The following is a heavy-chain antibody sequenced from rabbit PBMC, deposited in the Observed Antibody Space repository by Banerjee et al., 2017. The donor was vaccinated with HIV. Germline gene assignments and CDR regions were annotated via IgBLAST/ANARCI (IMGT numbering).Heavy chain of an antibody. J-gene: IGHJ6*01. D-gene: IGHD1-1*01. CDR3: ARGYSDSSIAYGMDL. Sequence: QEQLVESGGDLVQPEGSLTLTCKASGLDFSSSYWICWVRQAPGKGLEWIGCIYSGSGSTYYASWAKGRFTISKTSSTTVTLQMTSLTAADTATYFCARGYSDSSIAYGMDLWGQGTLVTVS. V-gene: IGHV1S45*01. CDR2: IYSGSGST. CDR1: GLDFSSSYW.